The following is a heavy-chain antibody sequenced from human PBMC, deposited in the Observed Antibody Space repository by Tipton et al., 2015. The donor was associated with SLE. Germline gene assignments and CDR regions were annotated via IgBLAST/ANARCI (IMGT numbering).Heavy chain of an antibody. CDR1: QFTFSSNW. CDR3: ASYIVGARTFDH. V-gene: IGHV3-7*01. J-gene: IGHJ4*02. D-gene: IGHD1-26*01. Sequence: GSLRLSCAASQFTFSSNWMSWVRQAPGKGLEWVATINQDGSAEYYLDSVNGRFSISRDNAKTSLYLQMNSLRAEDTAVYYCASYIVGARTFDHWGQGTLVTVSS. CDR2: INQDGSAE.